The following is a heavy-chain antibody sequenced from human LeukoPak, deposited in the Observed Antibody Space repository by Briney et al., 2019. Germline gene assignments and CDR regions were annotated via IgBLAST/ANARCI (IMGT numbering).Heavy chain of an antibody. Sequence: ASVKVSCKASGYTFTDYYMHWVRQAPRQRLEWMGWINPNSGGTNYAQKFQGRVTMTRDTSISTAYMELSRLRSDDTAVYYCARELPRWYFDYWGQGTLVTVSS. CDR1: GYTFTDYY. CDR2: INPNSGGT. J-gene: IGHJ4*02. V-gene: IGHV1-2*02. D-gene: IGHD2-15*01. CDR3: ARELPRWYFDY.